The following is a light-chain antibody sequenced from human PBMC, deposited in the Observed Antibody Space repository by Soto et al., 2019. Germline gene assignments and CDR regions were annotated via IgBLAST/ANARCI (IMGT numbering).Light chain of an antibody. CDR1: QSVNSN. CDR3: QQYNDWRLT. Sequence: EIVMTQSPATLSVSPGERATLSCRASQSVNSNLAWYQQKPGQAPRLLIYGASTRATGIPARFSGSGSGTEFTLTISSLQSEDFAVYYCQQYNDWRLTFGGGTKVDIK. CDR2: GAS. V-gene: IGKV3-15*01. J-gene: IGKJ4*01.